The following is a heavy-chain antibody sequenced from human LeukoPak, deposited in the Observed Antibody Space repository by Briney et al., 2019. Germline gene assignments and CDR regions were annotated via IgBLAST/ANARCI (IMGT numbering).Heavy chain of an antibody. CDR3: ARYVPVKTGPTRASFDY. D-gene: IGHD1-1*01. J-gene: IGHJ4*02. CDR2: INESGAT. Sequence: SETLSLTCSVYGGSFNDYDWSWVGQAPGRGLQWIGEINESGATNCDPSLKSRVTMSIDTSKSQFSLSLRSVTAADTAVYFCARYVPVKTGPTRASFDYWGQGILVTVSS. V-gene: IGHV4-34*01. CDR1: GGSFNDYD.